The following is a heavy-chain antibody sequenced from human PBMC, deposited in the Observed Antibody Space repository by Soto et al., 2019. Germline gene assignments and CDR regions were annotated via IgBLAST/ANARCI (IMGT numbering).Heavy chain of an antibody. J-gene: IGHJ6*02. V-gene: IGHV1-2*02. D-gene: IGHD5-12*01. CDR1: GYTFTGYY. Sequence: ASVKVSCKASGYTFTGYYMHWVRQAPGQGLEWMGWINPNSGGTNYAQKFQGRVTMTRDTSISTAYMELSRLRSDDTAVYYCAVATVVNPNYYYYGMDVWGQGTTVTV. CDR2: INPNSGGT. CDR3: AVATVVNPNYYYYGMDV.